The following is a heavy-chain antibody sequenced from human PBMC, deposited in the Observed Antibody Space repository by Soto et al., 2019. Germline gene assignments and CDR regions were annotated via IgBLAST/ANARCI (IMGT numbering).Heavy chain of an antibody. D-gene: IGHD3-22*01. V-gene: IGHV1-18*01. CDR1: GYTFSIYG. J-gene: IGHJ4*02. CDR3: ARDGDSGSPLY. Sequence: QVQLVQSGAEVKKPGASVKVSCKASGYTFSIYGISWVRQAPGQGLEWMGWNSPYNGNTQYAQKLLGRVTMTANTPPSTAYMELRSLRSDDTAVYYCARDGDSGSPLYWGQGTLVTVSS. CDR2: NSPYNGNT.